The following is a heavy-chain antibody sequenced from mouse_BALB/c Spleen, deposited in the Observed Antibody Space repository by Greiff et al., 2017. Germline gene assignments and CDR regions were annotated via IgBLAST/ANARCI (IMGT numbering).Heavy chain of an antibody. D-gene: IGHD1-2*01. CDR1: GFTFNTYA. CDR2: IRSKSNNYAT. Sequence: EVHLVESGGGLVQPKGSLKLSCAASGFTFNTYAMNWVRQAPGKGLEWVARIRSKSNNYATYYADSVKDRFTISRDDSQSMLYLQMNNLKTEDTAMYYCVRTAAFYYAMDYWGQGTSVTVSS. J-gene: IGHJ4*01. V-gene: IGHV10-1*02. CDR3: VRTAAFYYAMDY.